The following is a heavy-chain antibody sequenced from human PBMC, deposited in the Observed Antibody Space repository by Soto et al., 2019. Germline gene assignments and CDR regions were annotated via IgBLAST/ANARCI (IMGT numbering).Heavy chain of an antibody. CDR3: ARFGTAYDYSGFLY. J-gene: IGHJ4*02. D-gene: IGHD3-22*01. CDR1: GFTFGSHW. CDR2: ISSGGTTT. Sequence: GGSLRLSCAASGFTFGSHWMHWVRQAPGKGLVYVSRISSGGTTTNYAESVKGRFTISRDNARNTRYLQMNSLRVEDTAVYYCARFGTAYDYSGFLYWGQGTPVTVSS. V-gene: IGHV3-74*01.